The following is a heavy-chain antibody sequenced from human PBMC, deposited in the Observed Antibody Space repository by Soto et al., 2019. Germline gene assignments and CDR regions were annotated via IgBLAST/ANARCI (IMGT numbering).Heavy chain of an antibody. CDR3: ARSWNLALVPAAYFDS. CDR2: IYYTGTT. Sequence: SETLSLTCTVSNDSVLTGIYYWAWIRQPPGKGLEWIGTIYYTGTTYYNPSLQSRVTISIDTSKNQFSLNLNSMTAADTAVYYCARSWNLALVPAAYFDSWGQGTMVTVSS. D-gene: IGHD2-2*01. V-gene: IGHV4-39*01. J-gene: IGHJ4*02. CDR1: NDSVLTGIYY.